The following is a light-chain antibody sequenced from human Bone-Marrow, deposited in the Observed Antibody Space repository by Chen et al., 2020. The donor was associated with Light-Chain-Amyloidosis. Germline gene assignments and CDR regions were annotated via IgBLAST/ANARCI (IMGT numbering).Light chain of an antibody. CDR3: QQYNSYPRYT. V-gene: IGKV1-16*02. Sequence: DIQMTQSPSSLSASVGDRVTITCRASQDIRNYLAWFQQKPGKAPKPLIYAASNLQSGVPSKFSGSGSGTDFTLTISSLQPDDFATYYCQQYNSYPRYTFGQGTKLEIK. CDR1: QDIRNY. CDR2: AAS. J-gene: IGKJ2*01.